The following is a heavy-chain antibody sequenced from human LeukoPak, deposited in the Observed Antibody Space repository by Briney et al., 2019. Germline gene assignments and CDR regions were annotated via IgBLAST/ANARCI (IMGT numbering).Heavy chain of an antibody. CDR2: INPNSGGT. CDR1: GYTFTGYY. V-gene: IGHV1-2*04. D-gene: IGHD1-26*01. Sequence: ASVKVSCKASGYTFTGYYMHWVRQAPGQGLEWMGWINPNSGGTNYAQKFQGWVTMTRDTSTSTVYMELSSLRSEDTAVYYCAREGWELPNWFDPWGQGTLVTVSS. J-gene: IGHJ5*02. CDR3: AREGWELPNWFDP.